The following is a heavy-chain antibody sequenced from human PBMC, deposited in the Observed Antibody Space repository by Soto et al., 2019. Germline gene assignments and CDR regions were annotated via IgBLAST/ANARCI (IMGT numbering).Heavy chain of an antibody. CDR3: AKIPVVPAATTYYYYYYMDV. J-gene: IGHJ6*03. D-gene: IGHD2-2*01. Sequence: QVQLVESGGGVVQPGRSLRLSCAASGFTFSSYGMHWVRQAPGTGLEWVAVISYDGSNKYYADSVKGRFTISRDNSKNTLYLQMNSLRAEDTAVYYCAKIPVVPAATTYYYYYYMDVWGKGTTVTVSS. V-gene: IGHV3-30*18. CDR1: GFTFSSYG. CDR2: ISYDGSNK.